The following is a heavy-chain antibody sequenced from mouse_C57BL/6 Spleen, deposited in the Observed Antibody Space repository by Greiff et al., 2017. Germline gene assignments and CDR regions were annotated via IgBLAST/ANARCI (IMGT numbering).Heavy chain of an antibody. Sequence: QVQLQQSGAELVKPGASVKISCKASGYAFSSYWMNWVKQRPGQGLEWIGQIYPGDGDTNYNGKFKGKATLTADKSSSTAYMQLSSLTSEDSAVYVCARSKGHYDPSRPGFAYWGQGTLVTVSA. CDR3: ARSKGHYDPSRPGFAY. CDR2: IYPGDGDT. J-gene: IGHJ3*01. CDR1: GYAFSSYW. D-gene: IGHD2-4*01. V-gene: IGHV1-80*01.